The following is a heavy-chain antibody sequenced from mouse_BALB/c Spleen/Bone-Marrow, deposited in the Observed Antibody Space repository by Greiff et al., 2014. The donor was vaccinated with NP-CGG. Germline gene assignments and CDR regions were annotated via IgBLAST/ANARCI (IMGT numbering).Heavy chain of an antibody. CDR1: GYAFTNYL. CDR3: ARVLGRPF. Sequence: VKLQESGAEVVRPGTSVKVSCKASGYAFTNYLIEWIKQRPGQGLEWIGLINPGSGGTNYNEKFKGEATLTADKSSSTAYMQLSSLTSDDSAVYFCARVLGRPFWGQGTLVTVSA. J-gene: IGHJ3*01. D-gene: IGHD4-1*01. V-gene: IGHV1-54*01. CDR2: INPGSGGT.